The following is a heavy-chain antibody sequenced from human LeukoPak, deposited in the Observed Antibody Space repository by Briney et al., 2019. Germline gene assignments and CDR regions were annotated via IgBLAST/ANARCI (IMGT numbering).Heavy chain of an antibody. CDR1: GFTVSSNY. Sequence: GGSLRLSCAASGFTVSSNYMSWVRQAPGKGLEWVSVIYNGGSTYYADSVKGRFTISRHNSKNTLYLQMNSLRAEDTAVYYCARAVYVWGSYRSYYFDYWGQGTLVTVSS. CDR2: IYNGGST. D-gene: IGHD3-16*02. J-gene: IGHJ4*02. V-gene: IGHV3-53*04. CDR3: ARAVYVWGSYRSYYFDY.